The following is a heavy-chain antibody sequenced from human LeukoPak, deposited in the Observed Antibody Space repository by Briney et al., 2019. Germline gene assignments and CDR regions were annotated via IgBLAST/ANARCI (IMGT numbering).Heavy chain of an antibody. D-gene: IGHD3-9*01. CDR1: GGSISSGSYC. Sequence: PSQTLSLTCTVSGGSISSGSYCWSWIRQPAGKGLEWIGRIYTSGSTNYNPSLKSRVTISVDTSKNQFSLKLNSVTAADTAVYYCARAYYDILTGSPLDAFVIWGQGTMVTVSS. CDR3: ARAYYDILTGSPLDAFVI. V-gene: IGHV4-61*02. J-gene: IGHJ3*02. CDR2: IYTSGST.